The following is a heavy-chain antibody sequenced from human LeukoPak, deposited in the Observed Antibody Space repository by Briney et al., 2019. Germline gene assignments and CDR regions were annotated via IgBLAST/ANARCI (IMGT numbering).Heavy chain of an antibody. CDR1: GYTFTSYD. CDR3: ARVKKGSYYDSSGYYEFDY. J-gene: IGHJ4*02. Sequence: GASVKVSCKAYGYTFTSYDINWVRQATGQGLEWMGWMNPNSGNTGYAQKFQGRVTMTRNTSISTAYMELSSLRSEDTAVYYCARVKKGSYYDSSGYYEFDYWGQGTLVTVSS. CDR2: MNPNSGNT. D-gene: IGHD3-22*01. V-gene: IGHV1-8*01.